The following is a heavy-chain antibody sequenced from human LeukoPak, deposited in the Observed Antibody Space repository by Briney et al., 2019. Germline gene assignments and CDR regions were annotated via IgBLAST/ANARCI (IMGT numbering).Heavy chain of an antibody. J-gene: IGHJ4*02. Sequence: SVTLSLTCAVYGGSFSGYYWSWIHQPPGKGLEWIGEINHSGSTNYNPSLKSRVTISVDTSKNQFSLKLSSVTAADTAVYYCARGLRGPGYDPKNRYFDYWGQGTLVTVSS. CDR2: INHSGST. D-gene: IGHD5-12*01. V-gene: IGHV4-34*01. CDR1: GGSFSGYY. CDR3: ARGLRGPGYDPKNRYFDY.